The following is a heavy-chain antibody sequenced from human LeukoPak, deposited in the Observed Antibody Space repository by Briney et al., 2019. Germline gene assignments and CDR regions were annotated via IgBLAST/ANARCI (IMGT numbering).Heavy chain of an antibody. V-gene: IGHV3-66*01. Sequence: PGGSLRLSCAASGFTVSSNYMSWVRQAPGKGLEWVSVIYSGGSTYYADSVKGRFTISRDNSKNTLYLQMNSLRAEDTAVYYCARAGSDCGGDCYRSLQHWGQGTLVTVSS. CDR1: GFTVSSNY. CDR3: ARAGSDCGGDCYRSLQH. J-gene: IGHJ1*01. D-gene: IGHD2-21*02. CDR2: IYSGGST.